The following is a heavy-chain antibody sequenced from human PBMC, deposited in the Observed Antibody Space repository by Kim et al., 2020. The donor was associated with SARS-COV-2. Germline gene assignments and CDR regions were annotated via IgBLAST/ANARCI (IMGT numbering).Heavy chain of an antibody. J-gene: IGHJ6*02. Sequence: GGSLRLSCAASGFTFSSYAMSWVRQAPGKGLEWVSVIYSGGSSTYYADSVKGRFTISRDNSKNTLYLQMNSLRAEDTAVYYCAKDIDYGDYYYGMDVWGQGTTVTVSS. CDR3: AKDIDYGDYYYGMDV. V-gene: IGHV3-23*03. CDR1: GFTFSSYA. CDR2: IYSGGSST. D-gene: IGHD4-17*01.